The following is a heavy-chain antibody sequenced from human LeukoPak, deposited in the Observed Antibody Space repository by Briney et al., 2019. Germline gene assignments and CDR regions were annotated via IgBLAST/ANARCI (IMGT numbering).Heavy chain of an antibody. V-gene: IGHV3-30-3*01. J-gene: IGHJ4*02. CDR3: AREGPRGNSQFDY. D-gene: IGHD2/OR15-2a*01. Sequence: GGSLRLSCAASGFTFSSYAMHWVRQAPGKGLEWVAVISYDGSNKYYADSVKGRFTISRDNSRNTLYLQMNSLRAEDTAVYYCAREGPRGNSQFDYWGQGTLVTVSS. CDR1: GFTFSSYA. CDR2: ISYDGSNK.